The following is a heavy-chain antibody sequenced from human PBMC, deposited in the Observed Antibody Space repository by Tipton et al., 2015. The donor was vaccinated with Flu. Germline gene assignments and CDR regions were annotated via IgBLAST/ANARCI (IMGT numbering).Heavy chain of an antibody. CDR3: ASGRRWGSPFDY. J-gene: IGHJ4*02. CDR1: GDSIGSRYF. CDR2: VHQAGTT. Sequence: TLSLTCSVSGDSIGSRYFWGWIRQPPGKGLEWIGNVHQAGTTYYNPSLRSRLTISVDRPKNQFSLRLTSVTAADTAVYYCASGRRWGSPFDYWGQGTLVTVSS. D-gene: IGHD2-21*01. V-gene: IGHV4-38-2*01.